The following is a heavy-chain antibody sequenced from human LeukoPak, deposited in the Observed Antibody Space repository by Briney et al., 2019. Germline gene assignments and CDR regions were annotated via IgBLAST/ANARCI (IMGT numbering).Heavy chain of an antibody. CDR2: IIPIFGTA. CDR1: GGTFSSYA. V-gene: IGHV1-69*05. Sequence: ASVKVSCKASGGTFSSYAISWVRQAPGQGLEWMGRIIPIFGTANYAQKFQGRVTMTRDTSTSTVYMELSSLRSEDTAVYYCARPLGDSSGYSWYFDYWGQGTLVTVSS. J-gene: IGHJ4*02. D-gene: IGHD3-22*01. CDR3: ARPLGDSSGYSWYFDY.